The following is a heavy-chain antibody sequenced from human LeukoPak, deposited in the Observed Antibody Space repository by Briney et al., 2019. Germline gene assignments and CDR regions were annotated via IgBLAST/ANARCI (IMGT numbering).Heavy chain of an antibody. Sequence: TLSLTCAVSGGSISSGGYSWSWIRQPPGKGLEWIGYIYHSGSTYYNPSLKSRVTISVDRSKNQFSLKLSSVTAADTAVYYCASAPMVRGSAAFDIWGQGTMVTVSS. CDR2: IYHSGST. D-gene: IGHD3-10*01. V-gene: IGHV4-30-2*01. J-gene: IGHJ3*02. CDR3: ASAPMVRGSAAFDI. CDR1: GGSISSGGYS.